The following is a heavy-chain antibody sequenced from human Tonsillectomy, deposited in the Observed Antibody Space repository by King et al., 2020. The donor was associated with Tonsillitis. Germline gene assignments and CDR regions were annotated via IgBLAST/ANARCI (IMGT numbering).Heavy chain of an antibody. J-gene: IGHJ4*02. CDR1: GYTFTNFW. V-gene: IGHV5-51*01. CDR2: INPADSET. CDR3: ARSDFGGNSALNY. D-gene: IGHD4-23*01. Sequence: QLVQSGAEVKKAGESLKISCKGSGYTFTNFWVGWVRQMPGKGLEWVGIINPADSETRYSPSFEGHVTISADISLTTAYLQWRTLRASDTAIFYCARSDFGGNSALNYWGRGTLVTVSS.